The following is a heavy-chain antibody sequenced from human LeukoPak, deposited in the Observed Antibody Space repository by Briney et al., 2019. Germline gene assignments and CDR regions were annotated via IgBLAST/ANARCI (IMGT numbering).Heavy chain of an antibody. CDR1: GYTFTSYY. D-gene: IGHD5-12*01. CDR2: INPSGGST. CDR3: ARGDNSGYDSNYYYYYMDV. J-gene: IGHJ6*03. Sequence: ASVKVSCKASGYTFTSYYMHWVRQAPGQGLEWMGIINPSGGSTSYAQKFQGRVTMTRDMSTSTVYMELSSLRSEDTAVYYCARGDNSGYDSNYYYYYMDVWGKGTTVTVSS. V-gene: IGHV1-46*01.